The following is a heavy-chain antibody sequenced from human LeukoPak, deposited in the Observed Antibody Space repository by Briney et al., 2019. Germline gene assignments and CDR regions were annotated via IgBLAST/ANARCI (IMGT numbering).Heavy chain of an antibody. CDR1: GGSFSGYY. V-gene: IGHV4-34*01. Sequence: SETLSHTCAVYGGSFSGYYWSWIRQPPGKGLEWIGEINHSGSTNYNPSLKSRVTISVDTSKNRFSLRLNSATAADTAVYYCARLPYRSGWVRWFFDYWGRGILVTVSS. CDR2: INHSGST. D-gene: IGHD6-19*01. CDR3: ARLPYRSGWVRWFFDY. J-gene: IGHJ4*02.